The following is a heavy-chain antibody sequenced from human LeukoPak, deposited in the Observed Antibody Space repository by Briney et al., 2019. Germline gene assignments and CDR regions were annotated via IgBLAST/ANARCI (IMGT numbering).Heavy chain of an antibody. V-gene: IGHV1-46*01. CDR2: INPSGGST. D-gene: IGHD6-19*01. J-gene: IGHJ4*02. CDR1: GYTFTSYY. CDR3: ARRFAEQWLDYFDY. Sequence: ASVKVPCKASGYTFTSYYMHWVRQAPGQGLEWMGIINPSGGSTSYAQKFQGRVTMTRDTSTSTFYMDLSSLRSEDTAVYYCARRFAEQWLDYFDYWGQGTLVTVSS.